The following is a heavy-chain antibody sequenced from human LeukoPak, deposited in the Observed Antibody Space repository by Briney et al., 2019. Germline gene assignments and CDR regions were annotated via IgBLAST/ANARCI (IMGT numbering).Heavy chain of an antibody. D-gene: IGHD3-22*01. Sequence: PGRSLRLSCEASGFTFSSYAMHWVRQAPGKGLEWVAVISYDGSNKYYADSVKGRFTISRDNSKNTLYLQMNSLRAEDTAVYYCARDCGPRDSSGCEAFDIWGQGTMVTVSS. CDR3: ARDCGPRDSSGCEAFDI. V-gene: IGHV3-30*04. CDR1: GFTFSSYA. J-gene: IGHJ3*02. CDR2: ISYDGSNK.